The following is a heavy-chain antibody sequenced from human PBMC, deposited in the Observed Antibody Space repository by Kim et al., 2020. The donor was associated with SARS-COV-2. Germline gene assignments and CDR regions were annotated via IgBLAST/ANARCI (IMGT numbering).Heavy chain of an antibody. CDR1: GFTFSSYW. J-gene: IGHJ6*01. Sequence: GGSLRLSCAASGFTFSSYWMHWVRQAPGKGLEWVAGIYTDGSRTNYADSVQGRFSISRDNAKSTLLLQMNSLRAEDTGVYFCARDLDPRANYYFYGMDV. V-gene: IGHV3-74*01. CDR3: ARDLDPRANYYFYGMDV. CDR2: IYTDGSRT. D-gene: IGHD3-3*01.